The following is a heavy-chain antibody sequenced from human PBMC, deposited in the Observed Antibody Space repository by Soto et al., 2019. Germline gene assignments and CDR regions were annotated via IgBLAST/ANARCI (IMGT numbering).Heavy chain of an antibody. J-gene: IGHJ6*02. D-gene: IGHD3-9*01. Sequence: EVQLVESGGGLVQPGGSLRLSCAASGFTLSSYDIHWVRQATGEGLAWVSGIGSGGDTHYADSVKGRFIISREDGKNSLYLQMNHLRVGDMAVYYCTRKTPPTGMEVWGQGATVTVSS. CDR3: TRKTPPTGMEV. CDR2: IGSGGDT. CDR1: GFTLSSYD. V-gene: IGHV3-13*01.